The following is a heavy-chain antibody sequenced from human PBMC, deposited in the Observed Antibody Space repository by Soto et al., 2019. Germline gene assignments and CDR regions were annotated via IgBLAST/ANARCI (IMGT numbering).Heavy chain of an antibody. Sequence: SVKVSCKASGGTFSSYAISWVRQAPGQGLEWMGGIIPIFGTANYAQKFQGRVTITADESTCTAYMELSSLRSEDTAVYYCARVGTAMHWFDPWGQGTLVTVSS. V-gene: IGHV1-69*13. J-gene: IGHJ5*02. CDR1: GGTFSSYA. D-gene: IGHD2-2*01. CDR3: ARVGTAMHWFDP. CDR2: IIPIFGTA.